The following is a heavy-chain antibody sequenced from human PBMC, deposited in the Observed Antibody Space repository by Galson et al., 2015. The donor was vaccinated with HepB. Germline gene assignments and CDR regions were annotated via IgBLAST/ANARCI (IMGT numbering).Heavy chain of an antibody. V-gene: IGHV3-48*02. CDR3: AREIGDIVVVPAAPTVFDY. CDR1: GFTFSNYG. CDR2: IGSSSSII. D-gene: IGHD2-2*01. Sequence: SLRLSCAASGFTFSNYGMNWVRQAPGKGLEWISFIGSSSSIIYYADSVKGRFTISIDNAKTSLYLQMNRLGDEDTAVYYCAREIGDIVVVPAAPTVFDYWGQGTLVTVSS. J-gene: IGHJ4*02.